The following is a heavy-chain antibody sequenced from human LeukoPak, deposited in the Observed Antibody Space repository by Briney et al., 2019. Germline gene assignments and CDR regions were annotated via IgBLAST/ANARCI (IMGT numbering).Heavy chain of an antibody. CDR1: GFTFDSYW. CDR2: IKQDGSEK. Sequence: GGSLRLSCIVSGFTFDSYWMSWVRQAPGKGLEWVASIKQDGSEKYDVDSVKGRFTSSRDNAKNSLYLQMNSLRAEDTAVYYCARDPQDYGGNRFDYWGQGALVTVSS. D-gene: IGHD4-23*01. V-gene: IGHV3-7*01. J-gene: IGHJ4*02. CDR3: ARDPQDYGGNRFDY.